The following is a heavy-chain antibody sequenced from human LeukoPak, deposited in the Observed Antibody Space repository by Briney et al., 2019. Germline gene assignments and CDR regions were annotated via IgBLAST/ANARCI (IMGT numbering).Heavy chain of an antibody. CDR1: GFTFSSYA. D-gene: IGHD6-13*01. V-gene: IGHV3-30*04. Sequence: PGGSLRLSCAASGFTFSSYAMHWVRQAPGKGLEWVAVISYDGSNKYYADSVKGRFTISRDNSKNTLYLQMNSLRAEDTAVYYCARANRLKSSSEYWGQGTLVTVSS. CDR2: ISYDGSNK. CDR3: ARANRLKSSSEY. J-gene: IGHJ4*02.